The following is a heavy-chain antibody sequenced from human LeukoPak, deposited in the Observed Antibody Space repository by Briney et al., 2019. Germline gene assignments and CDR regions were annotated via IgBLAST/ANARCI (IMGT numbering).Heavy chain of an antibody. V-gene: IGHV1-8*01. J-gene: IGHJ6*02. CDR2: MNPNSGNT. CDR1: GYTFTSYD. CDR3: ARGHYSSSWKYYYYYYGMDV. D-gene: IGHD6-13*01. Sequence: ASVKVSCKASGYTFTSYDIHWVRQATGQGLEWMGWMNPNSGNTGYAQKFQGRVTMTRNTSISTAYMELSSLRSEDTAVYYCARGHYSSSWKYYYYYYGMDVWGQGTTVTVSS.